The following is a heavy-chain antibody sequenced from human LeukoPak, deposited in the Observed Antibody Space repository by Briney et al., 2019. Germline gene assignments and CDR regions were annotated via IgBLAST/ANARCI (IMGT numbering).Heavy chain of an antibody. Sequence: GGSLRLSCAASGFTFSSYWMHWVRQAPGKGLVWVSRINSDGSSTSYADSVKGRFTISRDNAKNTLYLQMNSLRAEDTAVYYCARPSGSYADFNWFDPWGQGTLVTVPS. CDR1: GFTFSSYW. CDR2: INSDGSST. D-gene: IGHD1-26*01. CDR3: ARPSGSYADFNWFDP. J-gene: IGHJ5*02. V-gene: IGHV3-74*01.